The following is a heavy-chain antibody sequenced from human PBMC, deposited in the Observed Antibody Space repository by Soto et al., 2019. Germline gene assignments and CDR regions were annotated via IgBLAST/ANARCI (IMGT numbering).Heavy chain of an antibody. CDR1: GYSFISYG. CDR3: VRDRGSSLACNRKKYYYFDP. V-gene: IGHV1-18*01. CDR2: ISPYNGNT. J-gene: IGHJ5*02. Sequence: QVQLVQSGAEVKKPGASVKVSCKASGYSFISYGISWVRQAPGQGPEWMGWISPYNGNTNYEEKLQGRVTMTTDTSTSTAYMELKSLRSGDAAVYYCVRDRGSSLACNRKKYYYFDPWGQGTLVTVSS. D-gene: IGHD2-2*01.